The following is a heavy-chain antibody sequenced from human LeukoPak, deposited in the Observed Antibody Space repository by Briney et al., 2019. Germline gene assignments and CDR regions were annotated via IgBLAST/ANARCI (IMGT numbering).Heavy chain of an antibody. CDR3: AAGTRVYYYDSSGYHY. V-gene: IGHV4-59*01. CDR1: GGSISSYY. D-gene: IGHD3-22*01. CDR2: IYYSGST. Sequence: SSETLSLTCTVSGGSISSYYWSWIRQPPGKGLEWIGYIYYSGSTNYNPSLKSRVTISVDTSKNQFSLKLSSVTAADTAVYYCAAGTRVYYYDSSGYHYWGQGTLVTVSS. J-gene: IGHJ4*02.